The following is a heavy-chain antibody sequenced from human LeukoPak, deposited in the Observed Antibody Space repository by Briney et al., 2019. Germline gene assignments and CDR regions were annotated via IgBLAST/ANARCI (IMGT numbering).Heavy chain of an antibody. V-gene: IGHV3-48*03. CDR1: GFTFSSYE. J-gene: IGHJ6*04. CDR2: ISSSGSTI. CDR3: ARDLLIAVAGYDYYYGMDA. Sequence: PGGSLRLSCAASGFTFSSYEMNWVRQAPGKGLEWVSYISSSGSTIYYADSVKGRFTISRDNAKNSLYLQMNSLRAEDTAVYYCARDLLIAVAGYDYYYGMDAWGKGTTVTVSS. D-gene: IGHD6-19*01.